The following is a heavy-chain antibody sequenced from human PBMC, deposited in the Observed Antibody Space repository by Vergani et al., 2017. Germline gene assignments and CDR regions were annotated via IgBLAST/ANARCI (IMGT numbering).Heavy chain of an antibody. CDR1: GFTFDDYA. J-gene: IGHJ2*01. CDR2: ISWNSGSI. Sequence: EVQLVESGGGLVQPGRSLRLSCAASGFTFDDYAMHWVRQAPGKGLEWVSGISWNSGSIGYADSVKGRFTISRDNAKNSLYLQMNSLRAEDTALYYCAKDQYDLWSGYPNLSPFDLWGRGTLVTVSS. D-gene: IGHD3-3*01. V-gene: IGHV3-9*01. CDR3: AKDQYDLWSGYPNLSPFDL.